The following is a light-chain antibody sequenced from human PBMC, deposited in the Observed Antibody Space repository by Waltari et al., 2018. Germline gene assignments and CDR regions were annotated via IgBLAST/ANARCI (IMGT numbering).Light chain of an antibody. V-gene: IGLV3-21*02. J-gene: IGLJ1*01. CDR3: QVWDNTTDHVYV. CDR2: DDS. Sequence: SYVLTQPPSVSVAPGQTARIPCGGDTIGSKRVHWYQQRPGQAPVLVIYDDSDLPSGIPERFSGSNSGNTATLTISSVEAGDEADYFCQVWDNTTDHVYVFGSGTKVTV. CDR1: TIGSKR.